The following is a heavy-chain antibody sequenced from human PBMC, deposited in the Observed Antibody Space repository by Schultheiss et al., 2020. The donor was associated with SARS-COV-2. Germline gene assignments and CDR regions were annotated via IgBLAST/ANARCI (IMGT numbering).Heavy chain of an antibody. CDR2: ISGNGGVT. V-gene: IGHV3-23*01. D-gene: IGHD2-8*01. CDR1: GFTFSTYA. J-gene: IGHJ6*02. Sequence: GGSLRLSCAASGFTFSTYAMSWVRQAPGKGLEWVSGISGNGGVTYYADSVKGRFTISRDNSKNTLYLQMNSLRLEDTAVYYCAKVMVYVIYYHYGMDVWGQGTTVTVSS. CDR3: AKVMVYVIYYHYGMDV.